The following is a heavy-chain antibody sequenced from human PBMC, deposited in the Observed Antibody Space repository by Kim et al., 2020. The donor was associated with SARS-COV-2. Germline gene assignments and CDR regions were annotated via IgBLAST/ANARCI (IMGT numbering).Heavy chain of an antibody. V-gene: IGHV4-34*01. J-gene: IGHJ5*02. D-gene: IGHD3-3*01. CDR2: INHSGST. CDR3: ERSLASWYYDSWSGYGELWGWFDP. Sequence: SETLSLTCAVYGGSFSGYYWSWIRQPPGKGLEWIGEINHSGSTNYNPSLKSRVTISVDTSKNQFSLKLSYVTAAETAVYYCERSLASWYYDSWSGYGELWGWFDPWGQGTLVTV. CDR1: GGSFSGYY.